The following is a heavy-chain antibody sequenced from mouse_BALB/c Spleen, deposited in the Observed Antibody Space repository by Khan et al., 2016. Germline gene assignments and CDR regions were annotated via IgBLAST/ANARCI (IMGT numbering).Heavy chain of an antibody. Sequence: EVQLQESGPGLVKPSQSLSLTCTVTGHSITSDYAWNWIRQFPGNKLEWMGYITYSGSTSYNPSLKSRISITRDTSNNQFFLQLNSVTTEDTATYYCSTTTPMDYWGQGTSVTVSS. CDR2: ITYSGST. V-gene: IGHV3-2*02. D-gene: IGHD1-2*01. CDR1: GHSITSDYA. CDR3: STTTPMDY. J-gene: IGHJ4*01.